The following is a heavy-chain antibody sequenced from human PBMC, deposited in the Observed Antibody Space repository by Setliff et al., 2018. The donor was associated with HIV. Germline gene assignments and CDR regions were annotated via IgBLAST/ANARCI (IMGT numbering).Heavy chain of an antibody. Sequence: GESLKISCAASGFTFTSYAMTWVRQAPGKGLEWVSAISGRGGSTYYADSVKARFTISRDNSKNTLYLQMNSLRAEDTAVYYCARATKTPYSSSWSIPGAFDIWGQGTMVTVSS. CDR1: GFTFTSYA. CDR2: ISGRGGST. CDR3: ARATKTPYSSSWSIPGAFDI. J-gene: IGHJ3*02. V-gene: IGHV3-23*01. D-gene: IGHD6-13*01.